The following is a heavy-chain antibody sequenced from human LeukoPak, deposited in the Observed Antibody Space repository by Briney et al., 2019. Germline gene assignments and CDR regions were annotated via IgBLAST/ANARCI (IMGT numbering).Heavy chain of an antibody. CDR2: ISDSSSTI. J-gene: IGHJ4*02. CDR1: GFTFSSYS. V-gene: IGHV3-48*04. Sequence: GGSLRLSCAASGFTFSSYSMNCVRQAPGKGLEWVSYISDSSSTIYYADSVKGRFTISRDNAKNSLYLQMNSLRAEDTAIYYCARHIPRGNNCFDYWGQGTLVTVSS. CDR3: ARHIPRGNNCFDY. D-gene: IGHD3-16*01.